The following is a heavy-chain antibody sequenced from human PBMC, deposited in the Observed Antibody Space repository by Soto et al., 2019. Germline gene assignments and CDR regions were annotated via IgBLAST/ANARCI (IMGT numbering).Heavy chain of an antibody. CDR3: AGMVRGVMRGYYYYYMDV. D-gene: IGHD3-10*01. J-gene: IGHJ6*03. V-gene: IGHV4-39*01. Sequence: SETLSLTCTVSGGSISSSSYYWGWIRQPPGKGLEWIWSIYYSGSTYYNPSLKSRVTISVDTSKNQFSLKLSSVTAADTAVYYCAGMVRGVMRGYYYYYMDVWGKGTTVTVSS. CDR1: GGSISSSSYY. CDR2: IYYSGST.